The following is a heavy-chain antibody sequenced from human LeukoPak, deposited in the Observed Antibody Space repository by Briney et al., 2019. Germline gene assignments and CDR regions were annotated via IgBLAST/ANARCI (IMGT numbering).Heavy chain of an antibody. CDR1: GFTFTCCW. J-gene: IGHJ4*02. V-gene: IGHV3-7*01. D-gene: IGHD4-23*01. CDR3: ARVPGVTRYFDS. CDR2: IKQDGREK. Sequence: PGGSLRLSCAASGFTFTCCWMSWVRQTLGKGLEWVASIKQDGREKFYADSVKGRFTISRDNAKNSLYLQVNSLRAEDTAVYYCARVPGVTRYFDSWGQGILVTVSS.